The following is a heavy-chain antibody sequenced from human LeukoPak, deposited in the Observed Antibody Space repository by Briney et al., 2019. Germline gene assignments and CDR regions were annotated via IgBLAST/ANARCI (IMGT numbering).Heavy chain of an antibody. CDR1: GYTFTGYY. CDR3: AGQYCSSTSCYFGAFDI. V-gene: IGHV1-2*02. D-gene: IGHD2-2*01. Sequence: GASVKVSCKASGYTFTGYYKHWVRQAPGQGLEWMGWINPNSGGTNYAQKFQGRVTMTRDTSISTAYMELSRLRSDDTAVYYCAGQYCSSTSCYFGAFDIWGQGTMVTVSS. CDR2: INPNSGGT. J-gene: IGHJ3*02.